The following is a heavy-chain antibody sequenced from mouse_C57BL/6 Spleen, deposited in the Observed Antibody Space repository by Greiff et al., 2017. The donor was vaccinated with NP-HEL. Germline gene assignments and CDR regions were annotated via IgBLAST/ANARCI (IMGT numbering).Heavy chain of an antibody. CDR2: IDPEDGET. Sequence: EVQLVESGAELVKPGASVKLSCTASGFNIKDYYMHWVKQRTEQGLAWIGRIDPEDGETKYAPKFQGKATITADTSSNTADLQLSSLASEDTAVYYCARSGTVVPYWYFDVWGTGTTVTVSS. J-gene: IGHJ1*03. V-gene: IGHV14-2*01. D-gene: IGHD1-1*01. CDR3: ARSGTVVPYWYFDV. CDR1: GFNIKDYY.